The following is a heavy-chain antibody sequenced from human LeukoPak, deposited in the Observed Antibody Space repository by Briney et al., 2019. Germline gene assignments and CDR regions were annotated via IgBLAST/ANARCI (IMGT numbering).Heavy chain of an antibody. Sequence: PGGSXRLSCAGXXXXXXXXXXXXVXXXXXEXXXXVXNMKADGSEXYYGDSVKGXFXISRDNAQNSLYLQMNSLRAEDXAVYYCAVSLGGTTPGGYWGQGTLVTVSS. CDR1: XXXXXXXX. D-gene: IGHD1-14*01. CDR2: MKADGSEX. V-gene: IGHV3-7*05. J-gene: IGHJ4*02. CDR3: AVSLGGTTPGGY.